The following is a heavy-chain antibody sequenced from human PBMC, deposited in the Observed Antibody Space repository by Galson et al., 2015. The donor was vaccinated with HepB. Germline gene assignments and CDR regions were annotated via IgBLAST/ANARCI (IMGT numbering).Heavy chain of an antibody. CDR3: AKALGSGWYYPSMLDF. V-gene: IGHV3-23*01. J-gene: IGHJ4*02. CDR2: ISGGKGNT. CDR1: GFNIGNHA. Sequence: SLRLSCAASGFNIGNHAMNWVRQAPGKGLEWVSTISGGKGNTCYADSVRGRFTISRDSSKNTLYLQMSSLRAGDTAVYYCAKALGSGWYYPSMLDFWGQGTLVTVSS. D-gene: IGHD6-19*01.